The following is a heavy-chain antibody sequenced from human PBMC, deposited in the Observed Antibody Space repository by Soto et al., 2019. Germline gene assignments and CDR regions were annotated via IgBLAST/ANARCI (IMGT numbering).Heavy chain of an antibody. V-gene: IGHV4-59*01. D-gene: IGHD1-20*01. CDR3: AREQYNWKL. J-gene: IGHJ4*02. Sequence: SETLSLTCTVSGVSITPYYWTWIRHPPGKGLEWIGYVYHTGNTYYNPSLKSRVTISLDTSKNQVSLRLKSVTAAATAVYYCAREQYNWKLWGQGTLVTVSS. CDR2: VYHTGNT. CDR1: GVSITPYY.